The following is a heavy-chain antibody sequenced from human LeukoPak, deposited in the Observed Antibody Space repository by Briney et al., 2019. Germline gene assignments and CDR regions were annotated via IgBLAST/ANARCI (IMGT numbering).Heavy chain of an antibody. J-gene: IGHJ5*02. CDR1: GDSISSSY. CDR3: ARERRQYGRGEGFDP. Sequence: SETLSLTCTVSGDSISSSYWSWIRQPPGKGLEWVGFMYNSGSTNYNPSPKSRVTISVDTSKNQFSLKLTSLTAADTAVYYCARERRQYGRGEGFDPWGQGTLVTVSS. CDR2: MYNSGST. V-gene: IGHV4-59*01. D-gene: IGHD2-21*01.